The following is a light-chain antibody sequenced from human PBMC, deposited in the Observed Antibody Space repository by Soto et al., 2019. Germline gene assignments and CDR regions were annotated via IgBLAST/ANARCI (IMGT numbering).Light chain of an antibody. J-gene: IGLJ2*01. CDR3: CSYAGSYTLL. V-gene: IGLV2-11*01. Sequence: QSVLTQPRSVSGSPGQSVTISCTGTSSDVGGYNYVSWYQQHPDKAPKLMIYDVSKRPSGVPDRFSGSKSGNTASLTISGLQDEDEADYYCCSYAGSYTLLFGGGTKLNVL. CDR1: SSDVGGYNY. CDR2: DVS.